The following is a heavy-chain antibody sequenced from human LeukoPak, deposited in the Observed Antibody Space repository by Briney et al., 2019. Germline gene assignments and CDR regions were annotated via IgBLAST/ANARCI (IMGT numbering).Heavy chain of an antibody. CDR1: GYTFTGYY. Sequence: ASVKVSCKASGYTFTGYYMHWVRQAPGQGLEWMGWINPNNGGTNYAQKFQGRVTMTRDTSISTAYMELSRLRSDDTAVYYCARAPSWIQLWLLGYWGQGTLVTVSS. V-gene: IGHV1-2*02. J-gene: IGHJ4*02. CDR3: ARAPSWIQLWLLGY. D-gene: IGHD5-18*01. CDR2: INPNNGGT.